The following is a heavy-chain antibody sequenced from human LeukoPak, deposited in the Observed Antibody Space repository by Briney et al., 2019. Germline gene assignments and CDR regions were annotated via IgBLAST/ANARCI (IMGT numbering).Heavy chain of an antibody. V-gene: IGHV3-9*01. CDR3: AKDQNYDGSGYYDY. CDR1: GFTFDDYA. Sequence: GRSLRLSCAASGFTFDDYAMHWVRQAPGKGLEWVSGISWNSGYIGYADSVKGRFTISRDNAKNSLHLQMNSLRVEDTALYYCAKDQNYDGSGYYDYWGQGTLVTVSS. CDR2: ISWNSGYI. D-gene: IGHD3-22*01. J-gene: IGHJ4*02.